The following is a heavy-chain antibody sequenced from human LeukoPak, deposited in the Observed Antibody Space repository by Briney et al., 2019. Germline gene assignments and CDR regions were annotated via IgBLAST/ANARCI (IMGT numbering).Heavy chain of an antibody. J-gene: IGHJ4*02. CDR2: INPNSGGT. D-gene: IGHD5-24*01. CDR3: APRDGYNSCYFDY. CDR1: GYTFTGYY. V-gene: IGHV1-2*02. Sequence: ASAKVSCKASGYTFTGYYMHWVRRAPGQGLEWMGWINPNSGGTNYAQKFQGRVTMTRYTSISTAYMELNNLRSDDTAVYYCAPRDGYNSCYFDYWGQGTLVTVSS.